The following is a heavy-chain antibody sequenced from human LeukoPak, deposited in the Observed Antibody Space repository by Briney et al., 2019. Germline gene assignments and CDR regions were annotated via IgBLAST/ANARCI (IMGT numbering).Heavy chain of an antibody. Sequence: GGSLRLSCAASGFTFSDYNMRWIRQAPGKGLEWVSSISRSGSTKYYADSVKGRFTISRDSAKNSLFLQMNSLRAEDTAVYYCARVLRYCSGGNCYSGGLGYMDVWGKGTTVTTSS. D-gene: IGHD2-15*01. V-gene: IGHV3-11*01. CDR2: ISRSGSTK. J-gene: IGHJ6*03. CDR3: ARVLRYCSGGNCYSGGLGYMDV. CDR1: GFTFSDYN.